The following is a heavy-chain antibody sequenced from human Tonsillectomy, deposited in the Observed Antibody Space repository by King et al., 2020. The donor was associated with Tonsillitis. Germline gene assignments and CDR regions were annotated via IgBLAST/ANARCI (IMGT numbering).Heavy chain of an antibody. CDR2: IYYSGST. J-gene: IGHJ3*02. Sequence: QLQESGPGLVKPSETLSLTCKVSGGSISSISYFWDWIRQPPGKGLEWIGSIYYSGSTYYNPSLKSRVTISVDTSKNQFSLKLSSVTAADTAVYYCARRATGIVVVPATRDAFDIWGQGTMVTVSS. V-gene: IGHV4-39*01. D-gene: IGHD2-2*01. CDR3: ARRATGIVVVPATRDAFDI. CDR1: GGSISSISYF.